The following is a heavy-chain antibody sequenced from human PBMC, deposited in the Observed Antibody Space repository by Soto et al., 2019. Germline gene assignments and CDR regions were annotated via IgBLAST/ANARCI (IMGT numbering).Heavy chain of an antibody. CDR2: ISGSGGGT. CDR1: GFAFSTYA. J-gene: IGHJ3*02. D-gene: IGHD4-17*01. CDR3: AHPRGYGVFDAYDI. Sequence: EVQLLESGGGLVQPGGSLRLYCAACGFAFSTYAMSWFRQAPGKGLEWVSAISGSGGGTYYADSVKGRFTISRDNSIKTLYLQMNSLRTEDTAVYYCAHPRGYGVFDAYDIWGQGAMVTVSS. V-gene: IGHV3-23*01.